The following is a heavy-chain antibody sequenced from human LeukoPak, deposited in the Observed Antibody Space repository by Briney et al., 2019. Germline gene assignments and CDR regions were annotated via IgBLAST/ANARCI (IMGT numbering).Heavy chain of an antibody. D-gene: IGHD1-1*01. V-gene: IGHV1-2*02. CDR2: INPNTGGT. CDR3: ARATTAALFDY. J-gene: IGHJ4*02. Sequence: ASVKLSCEASGYTFTGYYMHWVRQAPGQGLEWMGWINPNTGGTNYGQKFQGRFTMTRDTSISTAYMELSRLTPDDTAVYYCARATTAALFDYWGQGTLVTVSS. CDR1: GYTFTGYY.